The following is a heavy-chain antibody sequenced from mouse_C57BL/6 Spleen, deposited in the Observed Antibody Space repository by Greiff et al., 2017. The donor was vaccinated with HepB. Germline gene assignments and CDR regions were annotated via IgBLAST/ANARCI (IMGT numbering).Heavy chain of an antibody. CDR1: GYSITSGYY. CDR3: AREITD. CDR2: ISYDGSN. J-gene: IGHJ3*01. V-gene: IGHV3-6*01. Sequence: EVKLEESGPGLVKPSQSLSLTCSVTGYSITSGYYWNWIRQFPGNKLEWMGYISYDGSNNYNPSLKNRISITRDTSKNQFFLKLNSVTTEDTATYYCAREITDWGQGTLVTVSA. D-gene: IGHD1-1*01.